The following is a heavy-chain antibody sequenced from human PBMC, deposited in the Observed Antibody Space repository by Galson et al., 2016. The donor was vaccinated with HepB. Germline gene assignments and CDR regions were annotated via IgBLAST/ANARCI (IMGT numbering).Heavy chain of an antibody. D-gene: IGHD4-17*01. V-gene: IGHV1-46*01. CDR3: ARDWGPGDYGHVDH. J-gene: IGHJ4*02. CDR1: GYSFSINY. CDR2: INPSGGNT. Sequence: SVKVSCKASGYSFSINYMHWVRQVPGQGLEWMGMINPSGGNTRSAQKFQGRPTVTSDTSTNVVYMDLSTLRSQDTSVYYCARDWGPGDYGHVDHWGQGSLVTVSS.